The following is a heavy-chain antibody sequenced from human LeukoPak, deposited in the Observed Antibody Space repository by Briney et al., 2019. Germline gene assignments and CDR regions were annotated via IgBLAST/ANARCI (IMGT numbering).Heavy chain of an antibody. Sequence: GGSLRLSCVPSGFTFSRFEMNWVRQAPGKGLERISYIISTSSTIYHADSVKGRFTISRDNAKSSLYLQMNSLRAEDTAVYYCAASIVVVPAAMPLYYYYYGVDVWGQGTTVTVSS. V-gene: IGHV3-48*01. CDR1: GFTFSRFE. CDR2: IISTSSTI. D-gene: IGHD2-2*01. CDR3: AASIVVVPAAMPLYYYYYGVDV. J-gene: IGHJ6*02.